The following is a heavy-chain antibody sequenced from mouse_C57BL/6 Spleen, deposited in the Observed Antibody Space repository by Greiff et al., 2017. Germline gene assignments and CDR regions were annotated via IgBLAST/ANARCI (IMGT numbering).Heavy chain of an antibody. V-gene: IGHV1-64*01. CDR3: ARWDTTVDHDY. CDR2: IHPNSGST. J-gene: IGHJ2*01. D-gene: IGHD1-1*01. CDR1: GYTFTSYW. Sequence: QVQLQQSGAELVKPGASVKLSCKASGYTFTSYWMHWVKQRPGQGLEWIGMIHPNSGSTNYNEKFKSKATLTVDQSSRTAYMQLSSLTSEDSAVYYCARWDTTVDHDYWGQGTTLTVSS.